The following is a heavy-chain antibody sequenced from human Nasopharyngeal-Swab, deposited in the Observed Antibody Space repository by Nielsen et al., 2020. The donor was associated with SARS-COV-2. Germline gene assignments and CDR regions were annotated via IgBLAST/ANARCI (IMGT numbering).Heavy chain of an antibody. J-gene: IGHJ4*02. CDR3: ASLYSGSYDGGY. Sequence: GGSLRLSCAASGFTFSSYSMNWVRQAPGKGLEWVSYLSSSSSTIYYADSVKGRFTISRDNAKNSLYLQMNSLRDEETAVYYCASLYSGSYDGGYWGQGTLVTVSS. D-gene: IGHD1-26*01. CDR2: LSSSSSTI. V-gene: IGHV3-48*02. CDR1: GFTFSSYS.